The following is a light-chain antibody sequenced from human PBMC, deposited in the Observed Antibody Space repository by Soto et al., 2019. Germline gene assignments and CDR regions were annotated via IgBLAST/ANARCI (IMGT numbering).Light chain of an antibody. J-gene: IGKJ5*01. CDR3: QQYGSSPPIT. CDR1: QSVSSN. CDR2: GAS. V-gene: IGKV3-20*01. Sequence: EIVMTQSPATLSVSPGERATLSGRASQSVSSNLAWYQQKPGQAPRLLIYGASSRATGIPDRFSARGSGTDFTLTISRLEPEDFAVYYCQQYGSSPPITFGQGTRLEIK.